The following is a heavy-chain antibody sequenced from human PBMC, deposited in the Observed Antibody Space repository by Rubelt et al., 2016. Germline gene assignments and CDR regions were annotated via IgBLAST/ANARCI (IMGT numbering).Heavy chain of an antibody. CDR3: AHRPPHYGGNSDAFDI. CDR1: GFSLSTSGVG. Sequence: QITLKESGPTLVKPTQTLTLTCTFSGFSLSTSGVGVGWIRQPPGKALEWLALIYWNDDKRYSPSLKSRLTITNDTSKNQVVLTMTNMDPVDTATYYCAHRPPHYGGNSDAFDIWGQGTMVTVSS. V-gene: IGHV2-5*01. CDR2: IYWNDDK. D-gene: IGHD4-23*01. J-gene: IGHJ3*02.